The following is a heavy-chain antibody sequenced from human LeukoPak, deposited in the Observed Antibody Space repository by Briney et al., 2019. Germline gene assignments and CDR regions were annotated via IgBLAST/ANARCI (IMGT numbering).Heavy chain of an antibody. CDR3: AKHSSSWYKDYYYYMDV. Sequence: GGSLRLSCAASGFTFSSYAMSWVRQAPGKGLEWVSDISGSGGSTYYADSVKGRFTISRDNSKNTLYLQMNSLRAEDTAVYYCAKHSSSWYKDYYYYMDVWGKGTTVTVSS. V-gene: IGHV3-23*01. CDR2: ISGSGGST. D-gene: IGHD6-13*01. CDR1: GFTFSSYA. J-gene: IGHJ6*03.